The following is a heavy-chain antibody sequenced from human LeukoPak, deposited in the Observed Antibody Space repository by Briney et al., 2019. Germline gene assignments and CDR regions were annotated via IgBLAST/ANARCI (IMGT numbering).Heavy chain of an antibody. D-gene: IGHD5-24*01. J-gene: IGHJ1*01. CDR2: VYSGGGT. V-gene: IGHV3-66*01. CDR3: ASRNMASIGVYFQH. Sequence: RGSLRLSCAISGFTVGNNYVSWVRQAPGKGLEWVSVVYSGGGTNYAESLKGRFPISRDDSKNTVSLQMNSLRAEDTAVYYCASRNMASIGVYFQHWGQGTLVTVSS. CDR1: GFTVGNNY.